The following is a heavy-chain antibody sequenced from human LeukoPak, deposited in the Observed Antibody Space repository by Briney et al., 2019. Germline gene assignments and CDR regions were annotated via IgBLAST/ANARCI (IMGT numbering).Heavy chain of an antibody. CDR1: GGTFSSYA. CDR3: ARTPSREAFDI. CDR2: IIPIFGTA. V-gene: IGHV1-69*13. J-gene: IGHJ3*02. Sequence: ASVKVSCKASGGTFSSYAISWVRQAPGQGLEWMGGIIPIFGTANYAQKFEGRVTITADESTSTAYMELSSLRSEDTAVYYCARTPSREAFDIWGQGTMVTVSS. D-gene: IGHD5-24*01.